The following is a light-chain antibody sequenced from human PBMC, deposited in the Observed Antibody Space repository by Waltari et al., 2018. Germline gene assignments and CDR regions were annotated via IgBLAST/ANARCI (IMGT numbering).Light chain of an antibody. V-gene: IGLV2-14*01. J-gene: IGLJ2*01. Sequence: QSALTQPASVSGSPGQSITISCTGTSSDIGGYNYVSWYQQHPGTAPELIIFEVTNRPSGVSHRFSGSKSANTASLTISALQADDEADYYCSSYSYSSGTLVIFGGGTRLTVL. CDR3: SSYSYSSGTLVI. CDR2: EVT. CDR1: SSDIGGYNY.